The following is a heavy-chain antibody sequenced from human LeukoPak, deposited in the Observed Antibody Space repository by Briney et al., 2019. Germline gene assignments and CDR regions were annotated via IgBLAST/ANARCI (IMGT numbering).Heavy chain of an antibody. CDR2: ISSSSSYI. Sequence: GGSLRLSCAASGFTFSSYSMNWVRQAPGKGLEWVSSISSSSSYIYYADPVKGRFTISRDNAKNSLYLQMNSLRAEDTAVYYCASVKDGYYYDSSGYHYVYWGQGTLVTVSS. D-gene: IGHD3-22*01. CDR1: GFTFSSYS. J-gene: IGHJ4*02. V-gene: IGHV3-21*01. CDR3: ASVKDGYYYDSSGYHYVY.